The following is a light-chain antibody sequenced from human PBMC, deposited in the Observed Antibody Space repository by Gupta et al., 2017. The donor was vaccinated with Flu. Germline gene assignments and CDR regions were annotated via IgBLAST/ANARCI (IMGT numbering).Light chain of an antibody. CDR3: GTWDSSLSAGV. CDR1: SSNIGNNY. CDR2: ENN. J-gene: IGLJ3*02. V-gene: IGLV1-51*02. Sequence: QSVLTQPPSLCAAPGQKVNLPCSGRSSNIGNNYVSWYQQLPGTAPKLLIYENNKRPSGIPDRFSGAKSGTSATLGITGLQTGDEADYYCGTWDSSLSAGVFGGGTKLTVL.